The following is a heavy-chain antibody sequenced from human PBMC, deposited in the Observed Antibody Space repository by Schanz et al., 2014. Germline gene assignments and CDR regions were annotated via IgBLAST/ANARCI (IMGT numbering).Heavy chain of an antibody. V-gene: IGHV3-23*01. D-gene: IGHD3-9*01. Sequence: VQLLQFGGGVVQPGRSLRLSCAASGFTFSSYAMHWVRQAPGKGLEWVSALSGSGGSTYYADSVKGRFTISRDNSKNTLYLQMNSLRAEDTAVYYCAKQIHYDILTVTRNWGQGTLVNGSS. CDR2: LSGSGGST. CDR3: AKQIHYDILTVTRN. J-gene: IGHJ4*02. CDR1: GFTFSSYA.